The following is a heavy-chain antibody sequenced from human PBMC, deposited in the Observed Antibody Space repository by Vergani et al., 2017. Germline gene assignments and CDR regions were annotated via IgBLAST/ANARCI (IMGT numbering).Heavy chain of an antibody. V-gene: IGHV3-30*02. CDR1: GFTFSSYG. CDR2: IWYDGGNK. CDR3: AKDDRRGTIDY. J-gene: IGHJ4*02. Sequence: VQLVESGGGLVKPGGSLRVSCAASGFTFSSYGMHWVRQAPGKGLEWVAIIWYDGGNKYYADSVKGRFTISRDNAKNSLYLQMNSLRAEDTALYYCAKDDRRGTIDYWGQGTLVTVSS.